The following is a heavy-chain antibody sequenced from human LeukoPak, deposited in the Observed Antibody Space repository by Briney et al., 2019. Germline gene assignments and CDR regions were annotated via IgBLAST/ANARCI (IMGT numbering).Heavy chain of an antibody. Sequence: PSETLSLTCTVFGGSISSGDYYWSWIRQPPGKGLEWIGYIYYSGSTYYNPSLKSRVTISVDTSKNQFSLKLSSVTAADTAVYYCARDNNSSSWFYWGQGTLVTVSS. J-gene: IGHJ4*02. D-gene: IGHD6-13*01. CDR1: GGSISSGDYY. CDR3: ARDNNSSSWFY. V-gene: IGHV4-30-4*08. CDR2: IYYSGST.